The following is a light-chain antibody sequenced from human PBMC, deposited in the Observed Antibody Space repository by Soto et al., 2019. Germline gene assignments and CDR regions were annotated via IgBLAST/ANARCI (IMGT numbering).Light chain of an antibody. J-gene: IGKJ1*01. CDR1: QNIGSW. V-gene: IGKV1-5*03. CDR3: QQYSPYSARP. Sequence: DIQMTQSPSTLSASVGDRVTVTCRASQNIGSWVAWYQQKPGKAPNLLIYKASTLENGVPSRFSGTGSGTEFTLTISILQPDDFATYYGQQYSPYSARPFGQGTKVEVK. CDR2: KAS.